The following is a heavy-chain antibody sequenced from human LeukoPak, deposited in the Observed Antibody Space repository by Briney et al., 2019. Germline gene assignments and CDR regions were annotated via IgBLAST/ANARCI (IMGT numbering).Heavy chain of an antibody. CDR1: GCRFNSYW. CDR3: AKWLQREPSFDL. V-gene: IGHV5-51*01. D-gene: IGHD5-24*01. J-gene: IGHJ5*02. Sequence: GEALEIYFQGSGCRFNSYWIGWVRQLPGKGLEWMGIIYPGDSDTRYSPSFQGQVTISADKSIRTAYLQWSSLKASDTAVYYCAKWLQREPSFDLWGQGTLVTVSS. CDR2: IYPGDSDT.